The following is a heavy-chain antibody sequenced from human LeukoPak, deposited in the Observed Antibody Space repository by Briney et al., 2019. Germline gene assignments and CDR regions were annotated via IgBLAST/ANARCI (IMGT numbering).Heavy chain of an antibody. Sequence: SETLSLTCAVYGGSFNTYYWNWIRQSPGKGLEWIGEINHTGTTNCNPSLKSRFTISVDTSKNQFSLKLTSVTAADTAVYYCARGAADRNNYYYYIDVWGKGTTVTVSS. CDR3: ARGAADRNNYYYYIDV. CDR1: GGSFNTYY. V-gene: IGHV4-34*01. D-gene: IGHD1/OR15-1a*01. J-gene: IGHJ6*03. CDR2: INHTGTT.